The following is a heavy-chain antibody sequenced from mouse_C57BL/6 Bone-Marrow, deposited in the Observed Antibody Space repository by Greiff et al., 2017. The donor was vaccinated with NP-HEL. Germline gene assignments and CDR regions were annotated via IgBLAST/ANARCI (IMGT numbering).Heavy chain of an antibody. CDR2: IDPSDSYT. D-gene: IGHD2-4*01. CDR3: ARKRIYYDLDY. Sequence: QVQLKEPGAELVKPGASVKLSCKASGYTFTSYWMQWVKQRPGQGLEWIGEIDPSDSYTNYNQKFKGKATLTVDTSSSTAYMQLSSLTSEDSAVYYCARKRIYYDLDYWGQGTTLTVSS. V-gene: IGHV1-50*01. CDR1: GYTFTSYW. J-gene: IGHJ2*01.